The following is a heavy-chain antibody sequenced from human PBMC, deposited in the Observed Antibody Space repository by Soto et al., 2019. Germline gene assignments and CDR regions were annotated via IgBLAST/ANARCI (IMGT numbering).Heavy chain of an antibody. CDR2: TYYSGST. CDR3: ARMTTVTTFDY. Sequence: QLQLQESGPGLVKPSETLSLPCTVSGGSISSSSYYWGWIRQPPGKGLEWIGSTYYSGSTYYNPPLKSRVTISVDTSQNQFSLKLSSVTAADTAVYYCARMTTVTTFDYWGQGTLVTVSS. D-gene: IGHD4-17*01. CDR1: GGSISSSSYY. J-gene: IGHJ4*02. V-gene: IGHV4-39*01.